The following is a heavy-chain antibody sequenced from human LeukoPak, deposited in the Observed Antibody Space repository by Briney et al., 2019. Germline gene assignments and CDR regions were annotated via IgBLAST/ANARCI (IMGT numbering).Heavy chain of an antibody. CDR2: LSGYNGNT. D-gene: IGHD2-21*02. J-gene: IGHJ2*01. Sequence: AVTVSCQPSGYTFLSYGTGWVRQAPPQGLEWIGCLSGYNGNTNYAQNLQGRVTMSTDTSTSTAYMALRSLRSDDTAVYYCARGLGVVTAQSEQPKPRYFDLWGRGTQVTVSS. V-gene: IGHV1-18*01. CDR1: GYTFLSYG. CDR3: ARGLGVVTAQSEQPKPRYFDL.